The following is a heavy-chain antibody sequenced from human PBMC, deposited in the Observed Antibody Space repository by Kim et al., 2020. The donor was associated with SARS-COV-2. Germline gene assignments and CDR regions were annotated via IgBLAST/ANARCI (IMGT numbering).Heavy chain of an antibody. D-gene: IGHD6-13*01. CDR2: T. J-gene: IGHJ3*02. Sequence: TTNNPATKRRVTISVDTSKNQFSLKRGSVTAADTAVYYCAREINSSAFDIWGQGTMVTVSS. CDR3: AREINSSAFDI. V-gene: IGHV4-59*01.